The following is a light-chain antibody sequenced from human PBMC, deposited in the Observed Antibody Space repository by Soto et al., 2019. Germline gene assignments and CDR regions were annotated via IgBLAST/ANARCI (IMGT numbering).Light chain of an antibody. CDR1: QSISSW. J-gene: IGKJ4*01. V-gene: IGKV1-5*03. CDR2: KAS. Sequence: MTQSPSTLSASVGDRVTIICRASQSISSWLAWYQQKPGKAPKLLIYKASSLESGVPLRFSGSGSGTEFTLTISSLQPDDFATYYCQQYNSYSPLTFGGGTKVDIK. CDR3: QQYNSYSPLT.